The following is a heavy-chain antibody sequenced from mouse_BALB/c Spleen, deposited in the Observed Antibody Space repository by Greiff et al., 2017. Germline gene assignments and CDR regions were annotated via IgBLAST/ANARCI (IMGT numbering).Heavy chain of an antibody. J-gene: IGHJ4*01. D-gene: IGHD2-14*01. CDR1: GFTFSSFG. CDR2: ISSGSSTI. Sequence: EVQLMESGGGLVQPGGSRKLSCAASGFTFSSFGMHWVRQAPEKGLEWVAYISSGSSTIYYADTVKGRFTISRDNPKNTLFLQMTSLRSEDTAMYYCARSGRYGAMDYWGQGTSVTVSS. CDR3: ARSGRYGAMDY. V-gene: IGHV5-17*02.